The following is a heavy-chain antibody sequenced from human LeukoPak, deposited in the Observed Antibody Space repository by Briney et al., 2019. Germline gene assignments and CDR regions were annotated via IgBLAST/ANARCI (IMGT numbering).Heavy chain of an antibody. CDR2: IYYSGST. V-gene: IGHV4-59*01. CDR1: GGSINSYY. Sequence: SETLSLTCTVSGGSINSYYWSWIRQPPGKGLEWIGYIYYSGSTNYSPPLKSRVTISVDTSKNQFSLKLSSVTAADTAVYYCASSGSFRQQLIKWGQGTLVTVSS. J-gene: IGHJ4*02. D-gene: IGHD6-13*01. CDR3: ASSGSFRQQLIK.